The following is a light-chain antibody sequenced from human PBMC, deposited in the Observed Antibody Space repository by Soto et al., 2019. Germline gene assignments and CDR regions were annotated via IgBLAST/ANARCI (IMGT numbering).Light chain of an antibody. Sequence: VLTQSPCTLSLSPGERATLSCRASQAVRINYLAWYQQKPGKAPRLLIYDASSRATGIPDRFSGGGSGTDFTLTISRLEPEDFAVYYCQQFSSYPLTFGGGTKVDIK. J-gene: IGKJ4*01. CDR1: QAVRINY. CDR2: DAS. CDR3: QQFSSYPLT. V-gene: IGKV3-20*01.